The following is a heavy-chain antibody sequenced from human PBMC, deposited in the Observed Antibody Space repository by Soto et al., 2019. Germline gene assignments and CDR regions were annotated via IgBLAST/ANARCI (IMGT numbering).Heavy chain of an antibody. CDR3: AKDRERIATRSIDY. V-gene: IGHV3-23*01. CDR1: GWTVSRYA. J-gene: IGHJ4*02. D-gene: IGHD6-6*01. Sequence: GGSLRLPCARSGWTVSRYAMSSVHQDPGKGLEWVSGISGSGVSTYYADSVKGRFTISRDNSKSTLYLQMNSLRAEDTAVYYCAKDRERIATRSIDYWGQGTLVTVSS. CDR2: ISGSGVST.